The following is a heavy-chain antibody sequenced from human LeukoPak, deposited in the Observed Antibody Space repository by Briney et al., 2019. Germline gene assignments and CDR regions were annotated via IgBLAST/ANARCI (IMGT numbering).Heavy chain of an antibody. J-gene: IGHJ5*02. V-gene: IGHV4-30-4*01. CDR3: ATLDNSFDH. CDR2: IFYSGTI. Sequence: SETLSLTCNVSGASISGSDYNWSWLRQPPGKGLEWIASIFYSGTIYNNPSLKSRTLISVDTSKNQFSLRLTSVTAADTAVYFCATLDNSFDHWGQGTLVTVSS. CDR1: GASISGSDYN.